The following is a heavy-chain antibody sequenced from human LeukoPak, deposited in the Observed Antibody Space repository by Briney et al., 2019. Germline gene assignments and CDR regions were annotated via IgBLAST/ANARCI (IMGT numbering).Heavy chain of an antibody. CDR1: GGSFSGYY. V-gene: IGHV4-34*09. J-gene: IGHJ4*02. CDR2: INHSGST. CDR3: ARASPPYGEADY. D-gene: IGHD3-10*01. Sequence: SETLSLTCAVYGGSFSGYYWSWIRQPPGKGLEWIGEINHSGSTNYNPSLKSRVTISVDTSKNQFSLKLSSVTAADTAVYYCARASPPYGEADYWGQGTLVTVSS.